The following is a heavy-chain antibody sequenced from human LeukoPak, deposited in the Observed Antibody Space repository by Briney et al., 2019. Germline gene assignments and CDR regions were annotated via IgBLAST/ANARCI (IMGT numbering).Heavy chain of an antibody. V-gene: IGHV4-34*01. CDR2: INHSGST. CDR1: GGSFSGYY. CDR3: ARLETHSSSFVDY. D-gene: IGHD6-13*01. Sequence: SETLSLTCAVYGGSFSGYYWSWIRQPPGKGLEWIGEINHSGSTNYNPSLKSRVTISVDTSKNQFSLKLSSVTAADTAVYYCARLETHSSSFVDYWGQGTLVTVSS. J-gene: IGHJ4*02.